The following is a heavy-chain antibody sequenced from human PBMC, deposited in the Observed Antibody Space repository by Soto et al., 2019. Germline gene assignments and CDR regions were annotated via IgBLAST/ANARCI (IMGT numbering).Heavy chain of an antibody. V-gene: IGHV3-20*04. D-gene: IGHD4-17*01. Sequence: GGSLRLSCAAFGFPFDDYGMSWVRQAPGKGLEWVSGINRDGGSTGYADSVKGRFTVSRDNAKNSLYLQMNSLRADDTAFYYCARAPGFYGDFFDYWGQGTLVTVSS. CDR3: ARAPGFYGDFFDY. CDR1: GFPFDDYG. CDR2: INRDGGST. J-gene: IGHJ4*02.